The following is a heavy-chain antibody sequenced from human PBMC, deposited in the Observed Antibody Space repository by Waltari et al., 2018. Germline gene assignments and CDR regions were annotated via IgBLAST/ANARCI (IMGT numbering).Heavy chain of an antibody. CDR1: GFTFSSYD. CDR2: ISYDGSNK. Sequence: QVQLVESGGGVVQPGRSLRLSCAASGFTFSSYDMHWVRQAPGKGLEWVAVISYDGSNKYYADSVKGRFTISRDNSKNTLYLQMNSLRAEDTAVYYCGKGAMIVDWGQGTLVTVSS. CDR3: GKGAMIVD. J-gene: IGHJ4*02. D-gene: IGHD3-22*01. V-gene: IGHV3-30*18.